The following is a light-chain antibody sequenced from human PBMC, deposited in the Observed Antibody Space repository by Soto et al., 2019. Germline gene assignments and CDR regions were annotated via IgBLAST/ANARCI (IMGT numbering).Light chain of an antibody. V-gene: IGKV1-5*01. CDR1: QSISSW. CDR2: DAS. Sequence: DIQMTQSPSTLPASVVDRVTITCRASQSISSWLAWYQQKPGKPPKLLIYDASSLERGVPSRFSGSGSGTEFTLTISSLQPDDFATYYCQQYNSYSWTFGQGTKVDIK. J-gene: IGKJ1*01. CDR3: QQYNSYSWT.